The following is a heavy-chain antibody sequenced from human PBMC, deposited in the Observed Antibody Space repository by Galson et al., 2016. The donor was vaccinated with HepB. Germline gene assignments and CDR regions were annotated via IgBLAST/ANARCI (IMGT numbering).Heavy chain of an antibody. J-gene: IGHJ4*02. CDR2: IYWNDDK. D-gene: IGHD3-10*01. Sequence: PALVKPTQTLTLTCTFSGFSLTTPGVGVGWIRQPPGKALEWLALIYWNDDKRYSPSLKSRLTITKDTSKNQVVLTPTNMDPVDTATYYCAHRRTSADYGSGKDHYFDYWGQGTLVTVSS. CDR3: AHRRTSADYGSGKDHYFDY. CDR1: GFSLTTPGVG. V-gene: IGHV2-5*01.